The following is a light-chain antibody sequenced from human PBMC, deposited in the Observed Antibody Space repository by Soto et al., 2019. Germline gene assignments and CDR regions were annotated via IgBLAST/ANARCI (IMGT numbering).Light chain of an antibody. V-gene: IGKV1-8*01. CDR2: AAS. Sequence: AIRMTQSPSSLSASTGDRVTITCRASQGISSYLAWYQQKPGKAPKLLIYAASTLQSGVPSRFSGSGSGTDFTLTISCLQSEDLATYYCQQYKSYSITFGQGTKVDIK. CDR1: QGISSY. J-gene: IGKJ1*01. CDR3: QQYKSYSIT.